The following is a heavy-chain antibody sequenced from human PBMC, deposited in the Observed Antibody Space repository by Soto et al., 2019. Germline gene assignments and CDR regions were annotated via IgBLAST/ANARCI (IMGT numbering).Heavy chain of an antibody. J-gene: IGHJ4*02. CDR2: IYHSGST. V-gene: IGHV4-4*02. Sequence: QVQLQESGPGLVKPSGTLPLTCAVSGGSISSSNWWSWVHQPPGKGLEWIGEIYHSGSTNYNPSLKSRVTISVDKSKNQFSLKLSSVTAADTAVYYCARGSGTRYSSSWNYYFDYWGQGTLVTVSS. D-gene: IGHD6-13*01. CDR3: ARGSGTRYSSSWNYYFDY. CDR1: GGSISSSNW.